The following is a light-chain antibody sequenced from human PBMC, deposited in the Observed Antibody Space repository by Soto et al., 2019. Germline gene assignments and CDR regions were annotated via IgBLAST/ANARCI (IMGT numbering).Light chain of an antibody. V-gene: IGKV3-15*01. Sequence: TQSPSSLSVSPGERATLSCRASQSVSSNLAWYQQKPGQAPRLLIYGASTRATGIPARFSGSGSGTEFTLTISSLQSEDFAVYYCQQYNNWPPVTFGQGTRLEIK. CDR3: QQYNNWPPVT. CDR1: QSVSSN. J-gene: IGKJ5*01. CDR2: GAS.